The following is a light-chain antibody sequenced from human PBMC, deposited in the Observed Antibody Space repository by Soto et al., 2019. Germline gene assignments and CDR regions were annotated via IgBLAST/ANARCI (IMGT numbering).Light chain of an antibody. CDR2: EVT. Sequence: QSVLTQPPSASGSPGQSVTISCTGTSSDVGGYNYVSWYQQHPGKAPKLIIYEVTKRPSGVPGRFSGSKSGNTASLTVSGLQAEDEADYYCNSYAGSYNSGYVFGTGTKVTVL. J-gene: IGLJ1*01. CDR3: NSYAGSYNSGYV. V-gene: IGLV2-8*01. CDR1: SSDVGGYNY.